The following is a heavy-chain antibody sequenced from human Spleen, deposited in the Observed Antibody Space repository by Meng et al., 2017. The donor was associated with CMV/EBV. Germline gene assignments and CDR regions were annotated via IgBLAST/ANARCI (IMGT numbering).Heavy chain of an antibody. J-gene: IGHJ2*01. CDR1: GGSFIDYY. D-gene: IGHD6-6*01. Sequence: YGGSFIDYYWSWIRQPPGKGLEWIGDINHSGSTNYNPSLKSRVTISVDTSKNQFSLKLRSVTAADTAVYYCARVGSNSSRKKWYFDLWGRGTLVTVSS. V-gene: IGHV4-34*01. CDR2: INHSGST. CDR3: ARVGSNSSRKKWYFDL.